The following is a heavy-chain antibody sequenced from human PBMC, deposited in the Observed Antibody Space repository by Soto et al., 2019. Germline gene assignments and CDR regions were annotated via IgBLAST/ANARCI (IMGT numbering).Heavy chain of an antibody. J-gene: IGHJ4*02. CDR2: IYYGGRT. Sequence: SETLSLTCTVSGGSISSSGYYWGWIRQPPGKGLQWIGSIYYGGRTYYNPSLKSRVTISVDTSKNQFSLQLSSVTAADTAMFYCVRESLGIKVPGVIDSWGQGTLVTVSS. D-gene: IGHD6-19*01. V-gene: IGHV4-39*02. CDR1: GGSISSSGYY. CDR3: VRESLGIKVPGVIDS.